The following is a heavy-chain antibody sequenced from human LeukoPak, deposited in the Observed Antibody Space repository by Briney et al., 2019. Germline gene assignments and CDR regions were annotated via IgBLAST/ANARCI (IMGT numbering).Heavy chain of an antibody. Sequence: ASVKVSCKASGYTFTSYDINWVRQATGQGLEWMGWMNPNSGNTDYAQKFQGRVTITRNTSISTAYMELSSLRSEDTAVYYCARGPDGGLRLGDRPYYYYYYMDVWGKGTTVTVSS. D-gene: IGHD3-16*01. V-gene: IGHV1-8*01. CDR2: MNPNSGNT. J-gene: IGHJ6*03. CDR3: ARGPDGGLRLGDRPYYYYYYMDV. CDR1: GYTFTSYD.